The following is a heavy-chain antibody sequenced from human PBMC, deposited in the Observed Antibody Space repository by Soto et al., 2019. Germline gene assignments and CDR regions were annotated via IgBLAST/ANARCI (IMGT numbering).Heavy chain of an antibody. Sequence: SETLSLTCTVSGGSISSGDYYWSWIRQPPGKGLEWIGYIYYSGSTYYNPSLKSRVTISVDTSKNQFSLKLSSVTAADTAVYYCARSFWSVVTAYYYYGMDVWGQGTTVTVSS. CDR2: IYYSGST. V-gene: IGHV4-30-4*01. J-gene: IGHJ6*02. CDR1: GGSISSGDYY. D-gene: IGHD3-3*01. CDR3: ARSFWSVVTAYYYYGMDV.